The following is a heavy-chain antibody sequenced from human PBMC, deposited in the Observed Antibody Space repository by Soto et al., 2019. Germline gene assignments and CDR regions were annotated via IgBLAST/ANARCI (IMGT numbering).Heavy chain of an antibody. Sequence: GGSLRLSCAASGFTFSSCAMSWVRQAPGKGLEWVSSSSCSGGSTYYAYSVKGRFTISRDNSNNTLYLQMNSLRAEDTAVYYCAKDTLKRITMIVAATGDDXWGQVTLFPVSX. CDR1: GFTFSSCA. CDR3: AKDTLKRITMIVAATGDDX. V-gene: IGHV3-23*01. J-gene: IGHJ4*02. D-gene: IGHD3-22*01. CDR2: SSCSGGST.